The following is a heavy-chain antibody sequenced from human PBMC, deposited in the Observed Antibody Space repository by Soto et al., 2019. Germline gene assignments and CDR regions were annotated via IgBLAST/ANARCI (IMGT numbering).Heavy chain of an antibody. D-gene: IGHD1-1*01. J-gene: IGHJ4*02. CDR3: ARVDHRGYFAISTHY. CDR1: GASLSSGGHY. V-gene: IGHV4-31*03. CDR2: IYDSVNT. Sequence: PSETLSLTCTFSGASLSSGGHYWSWIRQHPGKGLEWIGHIYDSVNTYCSPSLRSRVTISADMSKNQFSLKLRSVTAADTAVYYCARVDHRGYFAISTHYWGQGTLVTVSS.